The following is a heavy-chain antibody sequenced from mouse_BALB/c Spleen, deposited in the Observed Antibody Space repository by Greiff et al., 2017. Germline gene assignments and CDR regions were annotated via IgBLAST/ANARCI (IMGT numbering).Heavy chain of an antibody. CDR1: GYTFTSYY. CDR3: TRGGNYWFAY. Sequence: VQRVESGAELVKPGASVKLSCKASGYTFTSYYMYWVKQRPGQGLEWIGEINPSNGGTNFNEKFKSKATLTVDKSSSTAYMQLSSLTSEDSAVYYCTRGGNYWFAYWGQGTLVTVSA. J-gene: IGHJ3*01. D-gene: IGHD2-1*01. V-gene: IGHV1S81*02. CDR2: INPSNGGT.